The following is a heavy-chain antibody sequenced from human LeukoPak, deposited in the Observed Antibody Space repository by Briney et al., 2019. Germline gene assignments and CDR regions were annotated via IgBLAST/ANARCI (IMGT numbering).Heavy chain of an antibody. V-gene: IGHV3-30-3*01. Sequence: GGSLRLSCAASGFTFSSYAMHWVRQAPGKGPEWVAVISYDGSNKYYADSVKGRFTISRDNSKNTLYLQMNSLRAEDTAVYYCARALVATETAFDYWGQGTLVTVSS. CDR2: ISYDGSNK. J-gene: IGHJ4*02. CDR1: GFTFSSYA. CDR3: ARALVATETAFDY. D-gene: IGHD5-12*01.